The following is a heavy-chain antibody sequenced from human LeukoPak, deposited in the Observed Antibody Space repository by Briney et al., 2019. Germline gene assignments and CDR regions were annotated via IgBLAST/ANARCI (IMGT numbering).Heavy chain of an antibody. CDR2: ISSSSSYI. D-gene: IGHD4-23*01. V-gene: IGHV3-21*01. CDR3: ARMHDYGGRCFDY. Sequence: GGSLRLSCAASGFTFGSYSMNWVRQAPGKGLEWVSSISSSSSYIYYADSVKGRFTISRDNAKNSLYLQMSSLRAEDTAVYYCARMHDYGGRCFDYWGQGTLVTVSS. J-gene: IGHJ4*02. CDR1: GFTFGSYS.